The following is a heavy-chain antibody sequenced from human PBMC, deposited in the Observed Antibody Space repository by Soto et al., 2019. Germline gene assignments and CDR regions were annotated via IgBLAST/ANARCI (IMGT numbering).Heavy chain of an antibody. CDR1: GFPFSTYG. J-gene: IGHJ6*03. D-gene: IGHD3-10*01. V-gene: IGHV3-23*01. CDR2: GGSGGSR. Sequence: SLRLSCVTSGFPFSTYGMTWVRQAPGKGLEWVSYGGSGGSRYYAESVKGRFTISRDNSKNTLSLEMNSLRAEDTATYYCVKFRGRAYPYYYMDVWGKGTTVTVSS. CDR3: VKFRGRAYPYYYMDV.